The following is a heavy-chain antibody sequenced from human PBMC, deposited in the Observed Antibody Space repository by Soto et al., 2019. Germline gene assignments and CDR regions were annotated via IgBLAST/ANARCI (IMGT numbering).Heavy chain of an antibody. V-gene: IGHV4-59*01. Sequence: PSENLSLTGTVCGGSISTYFWSWIGQPPGKGLEWIGNIYYSGTTDYNPSLTSRITLLVDASKNQFSLRLSSVTAADTAVYYCGRVNAACSFGSCYYPYFWFDSWGQGTPVTVS. CDR3: GRVNAACSFGSCYYPYFWFDS. J-gene: IGHJ5*01. CDR1: GGSISTYF. CDR2: IYYSGTT. D-gene: IGHD2-15*01.